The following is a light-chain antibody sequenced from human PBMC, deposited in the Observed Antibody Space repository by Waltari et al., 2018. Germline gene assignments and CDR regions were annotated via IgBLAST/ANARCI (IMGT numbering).Light chain of an antibody. J-gene: IGLJ3*02. CDR2: GKD. CDR3: SSRNGRANQVV. CDR1: SLRTSY. Sequence: SSELTQDPAVSVPLGQTVRFTCQGDSLRTSYASWYQLKPGQAPVLVIYGKDKRPSGIPDRISGYSSGTTSSLTITGAPAEDEADYYCSSRNGRANQVVFAGGTKVTVL. V-gene: IGLV3-19*01.